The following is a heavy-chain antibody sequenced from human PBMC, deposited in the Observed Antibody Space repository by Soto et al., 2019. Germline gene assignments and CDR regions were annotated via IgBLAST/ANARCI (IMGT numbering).Heavy chain of an antibody. CDR1: GYTFTGYF. Sequence: GASVKVSCKASGYTFTGYFIHCVRQAPGQGLEWMGWINPDNGGTVYAQKFQGRITMARDTPVSTVYMELSGLRSGDTAVYYCTRSTQYSASLEFDFWGQGTLVTVSS. CDR3: TRSTQYSASLEFDF. D-gene: IGHD5-12*01. V-gene: IGHV1-2*02. CDR2: INPDNGGT. J-gene: IGHJ4*02.